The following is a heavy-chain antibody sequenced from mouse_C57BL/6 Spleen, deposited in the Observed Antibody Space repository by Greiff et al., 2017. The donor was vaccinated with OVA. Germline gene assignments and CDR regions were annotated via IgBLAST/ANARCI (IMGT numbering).Heavy chain of an antibody. D-gene: IGHD1-1*01. CDR2: ISNGGGST. J-gene: IGHJ4*01. Sequence: EVKVIESGGGLVQPGGSLKLSCAASGFTFSDYYMYWVRQTPEKRLEWVAYISNGGGSTYYPDTVKGRFTISRDNATNTLYMQISRLKSEDTAMYYCARRKTGGYYGSSLYAMDYWGQGTSVTVSS. V-gene: IGHV5-12*01. CDR3: ARRKTGGYYGSSLYAMDY. CDR1: GFTFSDYY.